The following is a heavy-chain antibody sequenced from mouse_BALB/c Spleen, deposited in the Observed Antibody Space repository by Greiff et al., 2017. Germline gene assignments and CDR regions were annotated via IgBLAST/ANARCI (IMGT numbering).Heavy chain of an antibody. CDR1: GFSLTSYD. V-gene: IGHV2-9-2*01. CDR2: IWTGGGT. D-gene: IGHD1-1*01. J-gene: IGHJ4*01. CDR3: VREYYYGISYAMDY. Sequence: QVQLKESGPGLVAPSQSLSITCTVSGFSLTSYDISWIRQPPGKGLEWLGVIWTGGGTNYNSAFMSRLSISKDNSKSQVFLKMNSLQTDDTAIYYCVREYYYGISYAMDYWGQGTSVTVAS.